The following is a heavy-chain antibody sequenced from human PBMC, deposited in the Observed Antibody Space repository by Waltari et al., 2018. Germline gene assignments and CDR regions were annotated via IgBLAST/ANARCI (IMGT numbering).Heavy chain of an antibody. V-gene: IGHV4-59*01. Sequence: QVQLQESGPGLVKPSETLSLTCTVSGGSISSYYWSWIRQPPGKGLEWIGYFYYTGGTKYNPSLESRVTISLDASENQFSLRLTSVTAADTAVYYCASTPGYHYDSPLAFDSWGQGTLVTVSS. J-gene: IGHJ4*02. CDR3: ASTPGYHYDSPLAFDS. CDR1: GGSISSYY. CDR2: FYYTGGT. D-gene: IGHD3-22*01.